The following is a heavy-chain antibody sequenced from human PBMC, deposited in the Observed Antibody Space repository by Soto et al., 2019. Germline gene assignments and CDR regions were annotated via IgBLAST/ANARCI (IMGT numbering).Heavy chain of an antibody. D-gene: IGHD5-12*01. Sequence: GGSLSLSCAASGFSLSDFWMHWIRQAPGKGLVWVARISDDAITRSYADFVEGRFTISRDNAKNMVYLQLNSLTTDDTAFYYCAREVPISAVNYIDHWGQGALVTVPS. CDR2: ISDDAITR. CDR1: GFSLSDFW. CDR3: AREVPISAVNYIDH. V-gene: IGHV3-74*01. J-gene: IGHJ4*02.